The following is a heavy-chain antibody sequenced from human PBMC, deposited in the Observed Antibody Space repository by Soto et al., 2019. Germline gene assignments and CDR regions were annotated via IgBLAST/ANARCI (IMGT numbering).Heavy chain of an antibody. J-gene: IGHJ6*02. Sequence: QVQLVQSGAEVKKPGASVKVSCKASGYTFTSYDINWVRQATGQGLEWMGWMNPNSGNTGYAQKXRGRVTMTRNXXIXTXXMELSSLRSEDTAVYYCARAYGSGSRYYYYYGMDVWGQGTTVTVSS. V-gene: IGHV1-8*01. CDR2: MNPNSGNT. CDR3: ARAYGSGSRYYYYYGMDV. D-gene: IGHD3-10*01. CDR1: GYTFTSYD.